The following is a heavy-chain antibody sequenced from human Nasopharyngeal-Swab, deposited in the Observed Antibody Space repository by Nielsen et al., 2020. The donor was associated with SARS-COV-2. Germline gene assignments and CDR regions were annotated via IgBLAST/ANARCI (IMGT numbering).Heavy chain of an antibody. J-gene: IGHJ4*02. CDR1: GFTFSSYA. CDR2: ISSSDGRT. D-gene: IGHD1-26*01. Sequence: GESLKISCAASGFTFSSYAMSWVRQAPGKGLEWVSSISSSDGRTYYADSVKGRFTISRDNSKNTLYLQMSSLRVEDTAIYYCTKDLRGGDLLLIFDYWGQGNLVTVSS. V-gene: IGHV3-23*01. CDR3: TKDLRGGDLLLIFDY.